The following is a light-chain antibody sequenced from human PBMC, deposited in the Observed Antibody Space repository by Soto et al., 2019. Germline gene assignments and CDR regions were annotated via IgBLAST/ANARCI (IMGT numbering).Light chain of an antibody. CDR3: CSYAGTNLGV. J-gene: IGLJ3*02. V-gene: IGLV2-23*02. CDR1: SSDVGSHNL. Sequence: QSALTQPASVSGSPGQSITISCTGTSSDVGSHNLVSWYQQHPGKAPKLVIYEVNNRPSGVSNRFSGSKSANTASLTVSGLQAEDEADYYCCSYAGTNLGVFGGGTKLTVL. CDR2: EVN.